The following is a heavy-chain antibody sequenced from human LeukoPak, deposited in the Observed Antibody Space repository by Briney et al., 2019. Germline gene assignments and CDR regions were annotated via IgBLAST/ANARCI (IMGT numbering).Heavy chain of an antibody. CDR1: GFTFSSYG. J-gene: IGHJ4*02. V-gene: IGHV3-30*18. D-gene: IGHD3-10*01. Sequence: GGSLRLSCAASGFTFSSYGMHWVRQAPGKGLEWVVVISYDGSNKYYADSVKGRFTISRDNSKNTLYLQMNSLRAEDTAVYYCAKENALLWFGESMGYFDYWGQGTQVTVSS. CDR3: AKENALLWFGESMGYFDY. CDR2: ISYDGSNK.